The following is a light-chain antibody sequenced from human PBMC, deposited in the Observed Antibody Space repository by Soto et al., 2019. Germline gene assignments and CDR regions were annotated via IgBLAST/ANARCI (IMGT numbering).Light chain of an antibody. J-gene: IGKJ3*01. V-gene: IGKV2-30*01. CDR2: QLS. Sequence: DVVMTQSPLSLPVTLGQPASISCRSSQSLVYSDGNTYLNWFQQRPGQSPRRLIYQLSNRDSGVPDRFSGSGSGTDFTLKISRVEAEDVGVNYCIQGTHWSFGPGTKVDIK. CDR1: QSLVYSDGNTY. CDR3: IQGTHWS.